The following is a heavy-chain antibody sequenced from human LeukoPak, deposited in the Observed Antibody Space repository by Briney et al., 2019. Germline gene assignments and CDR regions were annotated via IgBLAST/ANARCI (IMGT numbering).Heavy chain of an antibody. CDR3: ARRYYDFWSGYGTP. CDR2: MNPNSGNT. Sequence: ALVKVSCKASGYTFTSYDINWVRRATGQGLEWMGWMNPNSGNTGYAQKFQGRVTMTRNTSISTAYMELSSLRSEDTAVYYCARRYYDFWSGYGTPWGQGTLVTVSS. CDR1: GYTFTSYD. J-gene: IGHJ5*02. V-gene: IGHV1-8*01. D-gene: IGHD3-3*01.